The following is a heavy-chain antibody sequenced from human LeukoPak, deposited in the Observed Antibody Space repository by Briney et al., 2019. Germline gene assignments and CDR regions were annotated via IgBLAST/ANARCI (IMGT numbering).Heavy chain of an antibody. Sequence: NPGGSLRLSCAASGFTFSNAWMSWVRQAPGKGLEWVGRIKSKTDGGTTDYAASVKGRFTISRDDSKNTLYLQMNSLKTEDTAVYYCTTDLRGYSGYEDWGQGTLVTVSS. CDR2: IKSKTDGGTT. J-gene: IGHJ4*02. D-gene: IGHD5-12*01. CDR3: TTDLRGYSGYED. CDR1: GFTFSNAW. V-gene: IGHV3-15*01.